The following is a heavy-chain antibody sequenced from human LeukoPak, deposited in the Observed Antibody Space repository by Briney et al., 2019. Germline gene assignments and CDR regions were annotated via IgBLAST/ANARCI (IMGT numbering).Heavy chain of an antibody. D-gene: IGHD4-23*01. Sequence: ASVKVSCKASGYTFTSYYIQWVRQAPGQGLEWMAMINPSGGITKYAQKFQGRVTMTRDTSTSTVYMELSSLRSEDTAVYYCAREWMFIGNLAYAFDIWGQGTLVTVSS. CDR1: GYTFTSYY. CDR3: AREWMFIGNLAYAFDI. J-gene: IGHJ3*02. V-gene: IGHV1-46*01. CDR2: INPSGGIT.